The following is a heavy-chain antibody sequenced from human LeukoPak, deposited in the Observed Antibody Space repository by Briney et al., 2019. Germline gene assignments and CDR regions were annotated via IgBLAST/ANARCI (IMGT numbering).Heavy chain of an antibody. J-gene: IGHJ1*01. Sequence: SETLSLTCTVSGGSISSSSYYWGWIRQPPGKGLEWIGSIYYSGSTYYNPSLKSRVTISVDTSKNHFSLKLSSVTAADTAVYYCARGYYDSSGYYYGYFQHWGQGTLVTVSS. CDR1: GGSISSSSYY. V-gene: IGHV4-39*02. CDR2: IYYSGST. D-gene: IGHD3-22*01. CDR3: ARGYYDSSGYYYGYFQH.